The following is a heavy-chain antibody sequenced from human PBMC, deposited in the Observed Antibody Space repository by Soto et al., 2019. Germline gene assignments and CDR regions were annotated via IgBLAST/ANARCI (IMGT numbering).Heavy chain of an antibody. CDR1: GYTFTSHY. Sequence: QVQLVQSGAEVKKPGASVMVSCRASGYTFTSHYMHWVRQAPGQGLEWMGMIDPSGGATTYAQKFQGRVTITRDTSTTTVYMELSSLSPEDTAVYSCSRGLGQWLFDYWGQGTLVTVSS. D-gene: IGHD6-19*01. J-gene: IGHJ4*02. V-gene: IGHV1-46*03. CDR3: SRGLGQWLFDY. CDR2: IDPSGGAT.